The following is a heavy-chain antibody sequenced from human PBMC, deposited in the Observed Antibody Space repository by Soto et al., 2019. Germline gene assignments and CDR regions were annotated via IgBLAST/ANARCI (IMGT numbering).Heavy chain of an antibody. J-gene: IGHJ6*02. D-gene: IGHD7-27*01. CDR2: ISYTGRT. Sequence: PSETLSLTCIVSGDSVTSGSYYWTWLRQPPGKGLEWIGYISYTGRTKYNPSLQSRFTISVDTSKNDFSLNLSSVTAADTVVYFCAREWGLLPYYVMNVWGHGTAVTVSS. CDR3: AREWGLLPYYVMNV. CDR1: GDSVTSGSYY. V-gene: IGHV4-61*03.